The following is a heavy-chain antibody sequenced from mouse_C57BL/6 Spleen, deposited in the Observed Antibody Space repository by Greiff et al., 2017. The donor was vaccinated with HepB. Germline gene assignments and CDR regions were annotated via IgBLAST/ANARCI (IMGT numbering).Heavy chain of an antibody. CDR3: ASGHYDYEGGYAMDY. CDR2: INPNNGGT. D-gene: IGHD2-4*01. J-gene: IGHJ4*01. V-gene: IGHV1-26*01. CDR1: GYTCTDYY. Sequence: EVQLQQSGHELVKPGASVKISCKASGYTCTDYYMNGVKQSHGKSLEWIGDINPNNGGTSYNQKFKGKSTLTVDKSSSTAYMELRSLTSEDSAVYYCASGHYDYEGGYAMDYWGQGTSATVSS.